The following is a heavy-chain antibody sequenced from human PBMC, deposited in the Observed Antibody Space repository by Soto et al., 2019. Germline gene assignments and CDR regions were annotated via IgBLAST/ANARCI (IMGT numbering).Heavy chain of an antibody. Sequence: QVQLQESGPGLVKPSETLSLTCTVSGGSMRGQHWSWIRQPPGKGLEWIGHHSDSTNYNPSLKSRITISTDTSKNQFSLTLSSVTAAATAVYYCATDPVGEGGRGYWGQGTLVTVSS. CDR2: HHSDST. D-gene: IGHD3-16*01. J-gene: IGHJ4*02. CDR1: GGSMRGQH. CDR3: ATDPVGEGGRGY. V-gene: IGHV4-59*11.